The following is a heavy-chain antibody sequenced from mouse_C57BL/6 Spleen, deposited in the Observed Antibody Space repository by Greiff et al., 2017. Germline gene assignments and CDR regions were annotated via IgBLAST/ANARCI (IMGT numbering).Heavy chain of an antibody. CDR3: ARGGRITTVVGAMDY. CDR1: GYAFSSSW. V-gene: IGHV1-82*01. CDR2: IYPGDGDT. J-gene: IGHJ4*01. D-gene: IGHD1-1*01. Sequence: QVQLKQSGPELVKPGASVKISCKASGYAFSSSWMNWVKQRPGKGLEWIGRIYPGDGDTNYNGKFKGKATLTADKSSSTAYMQLSSLTSEDSAVYFCARGGRITTVVGAMDYWGQGTSVTVSS.